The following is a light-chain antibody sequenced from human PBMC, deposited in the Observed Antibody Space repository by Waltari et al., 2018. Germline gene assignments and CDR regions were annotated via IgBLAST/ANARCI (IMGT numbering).Light chain of an antibody. CDR2: DAS. V-gene: IGKV1-33*01. CDR1: QDISIY. CDR3: QQYKDLPRT. J-gene: IGKJ1*01. Sequence: DIQMTQSPSSMSASVGDRVSITCQASQDISIYLSWYQQKPGKAPKVLIYDASNLETGVPARCTGSRSGTDFTFTIISLQPEDIATYYCQQYKDLPRTFGQGTKVEIK.